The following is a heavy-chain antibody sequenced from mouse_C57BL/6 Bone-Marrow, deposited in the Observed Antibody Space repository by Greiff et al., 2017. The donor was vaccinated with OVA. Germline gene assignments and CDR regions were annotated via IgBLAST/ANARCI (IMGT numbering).Heavy chain of an antibody. J-gene: IGHJ2*01. CDR3: TMEELGPYYFDD. D-gene: IGHD4-1*01. V-gene: IGHV1-69*01. Sequence: QVQLQQPGAELVMPGASVKLSCKASGYTFTSHWMHWVKQRPGQGLEWIGEIDPADSYTNYNQKFKGKATLTVDKSSSTAYMQLSSLTSEDSAVYYCTMEELGPYYFDDWGKGTTLTVAS. CDR2: IDPADSYT. CDR1: GYTFTSHW.